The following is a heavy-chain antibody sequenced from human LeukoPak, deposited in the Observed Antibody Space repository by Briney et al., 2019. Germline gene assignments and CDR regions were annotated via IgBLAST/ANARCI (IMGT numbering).Heavy chain of an antibody. D-gene: IGHD3-10*01. CDR3: ARALYGSDLYGMDV. Sequence: GGSLRLSCAASGFTFSSYSMNWVRQAPGKGLEWISSISSSSSYIYYADSVKGRFTISRDNAKNSLYLQMNSLRAEDTAVYYCARALYGSDLYGMDVWGQGTTVTVSS. CDR2: ISSSSSYI. CDR1: GFTFSSYS. J-gene: IGHJ6*02. V-gene: IGHV3-21*01.